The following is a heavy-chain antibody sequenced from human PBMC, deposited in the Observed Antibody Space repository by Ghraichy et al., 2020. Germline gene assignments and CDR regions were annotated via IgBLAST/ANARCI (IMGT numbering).Heavy chain of an antibody. Sequence: SQTLSLTCAVSGGSISSGGYSWSWIRQPPGKGLKWIGDIYYSGSTYYNPSLKSRVTISVDTSKNQFSLKLSSVTAADTAVYYCARTGYDYGDFNWYFDLWGRGTLVTVSS. V-gene: IGHV4-30-4*07. CDR2: IYYSGST. CDR1: GGSISSGGYS. J-gene: IGHJ2*01. D-gene: IGHD4-17*01. CDR3: ARTGYDYGDFNWYFDL.